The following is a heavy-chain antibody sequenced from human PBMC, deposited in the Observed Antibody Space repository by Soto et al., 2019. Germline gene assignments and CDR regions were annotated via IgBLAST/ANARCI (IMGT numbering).Heavy chain of an antibody. D-gene: IGHD5-18*01. J-gene: IGHJ6*02. V-gene: IGHV1-3*01. CDR3: ARDHSAYTAMADYYYYGMDV. CDR1: GYTFTSYA. CDR2: INAGNGNT. Sequence: ASVKVSCKASGYTFTSYAMHWVRQAPGQRLEWMGWINAGNGNTKYSQKFQGRVTITRDTSASTAYMELSSLRSEDTAVYYCARDHSAYTAMADYYYYGMDVWGQGTTVTVSS.